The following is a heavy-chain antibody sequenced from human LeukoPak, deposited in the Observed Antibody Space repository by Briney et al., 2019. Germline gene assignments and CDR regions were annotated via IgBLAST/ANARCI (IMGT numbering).Heavy chain of an antibody. Sequence: SGPTLVNPTQTLTLTCTFSGFSLSTRGVSVGWIRQPPGKALEWLALIYWNDDKRYSPSLKSRLTITKNTSKNQVVLTMTNMDPVDTATYYCAHSGGYYYARKYFDYWGQGTLVTVSS. D-gene: IGHD3-22*01. J-gene: IGHJ4*02. CDR3: AHSGGYYYARKYFDY. CDR2: IYWNDDK. V-gene: IGHV2-5*01. CDR1: GFSLSTRGVS.